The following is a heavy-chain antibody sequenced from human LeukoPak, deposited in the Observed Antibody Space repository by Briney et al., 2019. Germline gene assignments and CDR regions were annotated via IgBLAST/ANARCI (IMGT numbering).Heavy chain of an antibody. Sequence: PGGSLRLSCAASGFTFDDYTMHWVRQAPGKGLEWVSYIDSTSVTIDYADSVQGRFTISRDTSKDPVYLEMNNLRAEDTAVYYCAKGAYSSXXXCDCWGQGTQVTVSS. D-gene: IGHD6-6*01. J-gene: IGHJ4*02. CDR1: GFTFDDYT. CDR3: AKGAYSSXXXCDC. V-gene: IGHV3-48*04. CDR2: IDSTSVTI.